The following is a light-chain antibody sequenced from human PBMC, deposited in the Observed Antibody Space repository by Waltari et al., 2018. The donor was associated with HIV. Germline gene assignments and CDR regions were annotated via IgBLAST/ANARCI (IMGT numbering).Light chain of an antibody. V-gene: IGKV1-39*01. CDR2: GAP. J-gene: IGKJ5*01. CDR3: QQSFSAAIT. CDR1: QNINNY. Sequence: DLQMTQSPSSLSASVGDTVTITCRASQNINNYLNWYQQRPGKPPNLLIYGAPSLQPGVPSRFSARTSGANFTLTSTRLQPEDFASYYCQQSFSAAITLGQGTRL.